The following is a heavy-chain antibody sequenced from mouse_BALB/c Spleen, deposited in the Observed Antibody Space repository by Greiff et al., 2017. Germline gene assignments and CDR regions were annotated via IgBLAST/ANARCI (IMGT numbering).Heavy chain of an antibody. J-gene: IGHJ2*01. V-gene: IGHV2-5-1*01. CDR1: GFSLTSYG. D-gene: IGHD2-4*01. CDR2: IWRGGST. CDR3: AKTFYDYDGLDN. Sequence: QVQLQESGPSLVQPSQSLSITCTASGFSLTSYGVHWVRQSPGKGLEWLGVIWRGGSTDYNAAFMSRLSITKDNSKSQVFCKMNSLQADDTAIYYCAKTFYDYDGLDNWGKGTTRTVSS.